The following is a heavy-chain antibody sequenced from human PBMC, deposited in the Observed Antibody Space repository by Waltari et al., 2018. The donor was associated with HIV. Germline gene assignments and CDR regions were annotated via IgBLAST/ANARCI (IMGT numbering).Heavy chain of an antibody. Sequence: EVQLVESGGGLVKPGGSLRLSCAASGFTFSSYSMNWVRKAPGKGLEWVSSISSSSSYIYYADSVKGRFTISRDNAKNSLYLQMNSLRAEDTAVYYCARVDTAMVYGMDVWGQGTTVTVSS. CDR3: ARVDTAMVYGMDV. V-gene: IGHV3-21*01. D-gene: IGHD5-18*01. CDR1: GFTFSSYS. CDR2: ISSSSSYI. J-gene: IGHJ6*02.